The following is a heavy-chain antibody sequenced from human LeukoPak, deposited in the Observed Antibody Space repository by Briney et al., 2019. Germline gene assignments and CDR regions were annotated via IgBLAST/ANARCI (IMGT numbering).Heavy chain of an antibody. CDR2: ISYTGSA. CDR3: AGRVGDSAFDI. D-gene: IGHD1-26*01. V-gene: IGHV4-59*08. Sequence: SETLSLTCTVSGGSISSYYWSWIRQPPGKGLEWIGYISYTGSANYNPSLKSRVTISVDTSKNKFSLKLTAVTTADTAVYYCAGRVGDSAFDIWGPGTMVTVSS. CDR1: GGSISSYY. J-gene: IGHJ3*02.